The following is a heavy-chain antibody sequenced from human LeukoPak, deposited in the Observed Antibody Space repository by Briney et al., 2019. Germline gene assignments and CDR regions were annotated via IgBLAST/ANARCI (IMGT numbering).Heavy chain of an antibody. CDR1: GCTLTSYY. D-gene: IGHD6-13*01. CDR2: INPSGGST. CDR3: ARKGSSWYHLPDY. J-gene: IGHJ4*02. Sequence: GASVKVSCKASGCTLTSYYMHWVRQAPGQGLECMGIINPSGGSTSYAQKFQGRVTMTRDTSTSTVYMEQSSLRSEDTAVYYCARKGSSWYHLPDYWGQGTLVTVSS. V-gene: IGHV1-46*01.